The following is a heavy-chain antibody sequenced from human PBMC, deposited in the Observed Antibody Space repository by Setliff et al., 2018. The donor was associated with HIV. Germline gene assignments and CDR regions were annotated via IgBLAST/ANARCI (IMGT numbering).Heavy chain of an antibody. Sequence: SETLSLTCTVSGGSISSSGCYWGWIRQPPGKGLEWIGSMYHTGSTYYSPSLNSRFTISVDTSKNQFSLKLRSVTAADTAVYYCARQPLYNDYDWRSYYFDYWGQGSLVTVSS. J-gene: IGHJ4*02. V-gene: IGHV4-39*01. D-gene: IGHD5-12*01. CDR2: MYHTGST. CDR1: GGSISSSGCY. CDR3: ARQPLYNDYDWRSYYFDY.